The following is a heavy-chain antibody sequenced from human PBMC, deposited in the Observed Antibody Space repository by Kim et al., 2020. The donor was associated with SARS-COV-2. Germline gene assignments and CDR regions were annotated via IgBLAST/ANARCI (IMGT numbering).Heavy chain of an antibody. V-gene: IGHV3-7*03. D-gene: IGHD6-13*01. CDR3: ARSTRRYKSPGIAAAGIDY. CDR2: IKQDGSEK. J-gene: IGHJ4*02. CDR1: GFTFSSYW. Sequence: GGSLRLSCAASGFTFSSYWMSWVRQAPGKGLEWVANIKQDGSEKYYVDSVKGRFTISRDNAKNSLYLQMNSLRAEDTAVYYCARSTRRYKSPGIAAAGIDYWGQGTLVTVSS.